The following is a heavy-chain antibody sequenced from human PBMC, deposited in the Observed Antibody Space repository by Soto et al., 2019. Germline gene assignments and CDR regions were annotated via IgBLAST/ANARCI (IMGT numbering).Heavy chain of an antibody. J-gene: IGHJ4*02. Sequence: QVQLVQSGAEVKKPGSSVKVSCKASGGTFSSYAISWVRQAPGQGLEWMGGIIPIFGTANYAQKFQGRDTITADESTSTAYMELSSLRSEDTAVYYCARSGYCTNGVCCFDYWGQGTLVTVSS. CDR2: IIPIFGTA. D-gene: IGHD2-8*01. V-gene: IGHV1-69*12. CDR1: GGTFSSYA. CDR3: ARSGYCTNGVCCFDY.